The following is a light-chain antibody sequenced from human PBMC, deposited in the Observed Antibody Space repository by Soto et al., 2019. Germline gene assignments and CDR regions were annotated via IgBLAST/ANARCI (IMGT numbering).Light chain of an antibody. J-gene: IGKJ1*01. CDR1: QTVSSSF. CDR2: AAS. Sequence: EIVLTQSPGTLSLSPGERATLSCRASQTVSSSFLAWYQQTPGQAPRLLIYAASSRATGIPGRFSGSGSGTDFTLTISRLEPEDFAVYYCQQYGNSPQTFGQGTKVEIK. CDR3: QQYGNSPQT. V-gene: IGKV3-20*01.